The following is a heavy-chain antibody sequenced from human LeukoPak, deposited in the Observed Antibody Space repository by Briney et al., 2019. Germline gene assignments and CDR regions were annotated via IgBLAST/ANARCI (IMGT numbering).Heavy chain of an antibody. J-gene: IGHJ4*02. V-gene: IGHV3-21*01. Sequence: GGSLRLSCAASGFTFSSYTMNWVRQAPGKGLEWVSSISTGGNYRYYADSVKGRFTISRDNSKNTLYLQMNSLRAEDTAVYYCARGEGSYSAHFDYWGQGTLVTVSS. CDR3: ARGEGSYSAHFDY. CDR1: GFTFSSYT. D-gene: IGHD1-26*01. CDR2: ISTGGNYR.